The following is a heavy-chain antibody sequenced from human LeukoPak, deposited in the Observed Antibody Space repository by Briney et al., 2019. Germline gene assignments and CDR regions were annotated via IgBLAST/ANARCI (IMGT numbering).Heavy chain of an antibody. Sequence: GGSLRLSCAASGFTFSSYAMSWVLQAPGRGLEWVSAISGSGGSTYHADSVKGRFTISRDSSRNTLSLQMSSLRVEDTAVYCCARMSLEFNWFDPWGQGTLVTVSS. D-gene: IGHD5/OR15-5a*01. CDR1: GFTFSSYA. CDR2: ISGSGGST. J-gene: IGHJ5*02. CDR3: ARMSLEFNWFDP. V-gene: IGHV3-23*01.